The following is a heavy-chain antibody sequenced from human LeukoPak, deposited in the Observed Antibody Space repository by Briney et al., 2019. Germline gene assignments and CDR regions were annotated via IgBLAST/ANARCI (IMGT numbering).Heavy chain of an antibody. J-gene: IGHJ4*02. D-gene: IGHD1-1*01. CDR1: GGSISSYY. CDR2: IYYSGST. Sequence: SETLSLTCTVSGGSISSYYWIWIRQPPGKGLEWIGYIYYSGSTNYNPSLKSRVTISVDTSKNQFSLKLSSVTAADTAVYYCARASGALDFDYWGQGTLVTVSS. CDR3: ARASGALDFDY. V-gene: IGHV4-59*01.